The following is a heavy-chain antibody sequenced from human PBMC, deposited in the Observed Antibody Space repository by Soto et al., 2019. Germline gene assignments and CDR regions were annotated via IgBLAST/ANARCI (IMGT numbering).Heavy chain of an antibody. CDR3: ARRGSDDYGDYEEIAGGGSFDY. CDR1: GGSISSYY. CDR2: IYYSGST. J-gene: IGHJ4*02. Sequence: SGTLSLTCTVSGGSISSYYWSWIRQPPGKELEWIGYIYYSGSTNYNPSLKSRVTISVDTSKNQFSLKLNSVTAADTAVYYCARRGSDDYGDYEEIAGGGSFDYWGQGTLVTVSS. V-gene: IGHV4-59*01. D-gene: IGHD4-17*01.